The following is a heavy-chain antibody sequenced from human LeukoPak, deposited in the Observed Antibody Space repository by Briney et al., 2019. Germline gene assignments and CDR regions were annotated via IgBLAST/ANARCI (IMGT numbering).Heavy chain of an antibody. Sequence: PGGSLRLSCAASGFTFSSYSMNWVRQAPGKELEWVSITYFGGTTYYADSVKGRFTISRDNSKNTLYLQMNSLRADDTAVYYCAKWLDFDWLLPDYWGQGTLVTVSS. CDR3: AKWLDFDWLLPDY. V-gene: IGHV3-53*01. CDR1: GFTFSSYS. D-gene: IGHD3-9*01. J-gene: IGHJ4*02. CDR2: TYFGGTT.